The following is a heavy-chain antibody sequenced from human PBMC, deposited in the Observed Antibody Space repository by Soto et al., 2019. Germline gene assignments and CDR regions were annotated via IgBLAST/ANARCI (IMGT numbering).Heavy chain of an antibody. V-gene: IGHV4-39*01. Sequence: SETLSLTCTVSGSSINSSGYYWGWSRQPPGKGLEWIGSMFYGVSTYYNPSLKSRVTVSVDTSKNQFSLNLRSVTAADTAVYYCARLPSRHLVDYWGQGTLVTVSS. CDR1: GSSINSSGYY. J-gene: IGHJ4*02. CDR3: ARLPSRHLVDY. D-gene: IGHD3-3*02. CDR2: MFYGVST.